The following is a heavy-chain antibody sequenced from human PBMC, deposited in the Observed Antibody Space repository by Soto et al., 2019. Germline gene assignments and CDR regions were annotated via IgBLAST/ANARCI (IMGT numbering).Heavy chain of an antibody. J-gene: IGHJ4*02. D-gene: IGHD3-22*01. V-gene: IGHV3-23*01. CDR1: GFTFSSYA. CDR2: ISVSGSTT. Sequence: PGGSLRLSCVASGFTFSSYAMSWVRQAPGKGLEWVSGISVSGSTTYYADSVKGRFTISRDNSKNTLYLQMSSLRAEDTAVYYCARGGYYDSTGHANWGQRTLVTVSS. CDR3: ARGGYYDSTGHAN.